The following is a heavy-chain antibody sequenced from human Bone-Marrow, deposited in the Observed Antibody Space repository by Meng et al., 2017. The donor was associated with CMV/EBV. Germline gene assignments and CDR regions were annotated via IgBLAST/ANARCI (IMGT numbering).Heavy chain of an antibody. D-gene: IGHD3-22*01. CDR3: AKDRGAYYYDSSGYYYYYGMDV. CDR2: IRYDGSNK. CDR1: GFTFSSYG. V-gene: IGHV3-30*02. Sequence: GESLKISCAASGFTFSSYGMHWVRQAPGKGLKWVAFIRYDGSNKYYADSVKGRFTISRDNSKNTLYLQMNSLRAEDTAVYYCAKDRGAYYYDSSGYYYYYGMDVWGQGTTVT. J-gene: IGHJ6*02.